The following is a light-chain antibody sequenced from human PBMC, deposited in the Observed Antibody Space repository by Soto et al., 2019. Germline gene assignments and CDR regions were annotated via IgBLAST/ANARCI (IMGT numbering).Light chain of an antibody. CDR3: QHYCNSQWT. J-gene: IGKJ1*01. Sequence: EIVLTQSPGTLSLSPGERASLSCRASQTVCNNYLAWYQQRPGQAPRLLISGASTRATGIPDRISGSGSGTDFTLTIIRLEPEDFAVYYCQHYCNSQWTFGQGNKVEIK. V-gene: IGKV3-20*01. CDR1: QTVCNNY. CDR2: GAS.